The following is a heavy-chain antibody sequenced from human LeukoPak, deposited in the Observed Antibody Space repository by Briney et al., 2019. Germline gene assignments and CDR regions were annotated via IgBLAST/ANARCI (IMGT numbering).Heavy chain of an antibody. CDR2: INPSGGST. D-gene: IGHD6-13*01. CDR3: ARVWDRLAAAGTGAAPFDP. CDR1: GYTFTSYY. Sequence: GASVKVSCKASGYTFTSYYMHWVRQAPGQGLEWMGIINPSGGSTSYAQKFQGRVTMTRDTSTSTVYMELSSLRSEDTAVYYCARVWDRLAAAGTGAAPFDPWGQGTLVTVSS. J-gene: IGHJ5*02. V-gene: IGHV1-46*01.